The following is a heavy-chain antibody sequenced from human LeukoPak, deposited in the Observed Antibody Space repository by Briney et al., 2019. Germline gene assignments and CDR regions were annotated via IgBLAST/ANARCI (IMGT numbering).Heavy chain of an antibody. Sequence: SVKVSRKASGGTFSSYAISWVRQAPGQGLEWMGGIIPIFGTANYAQKFQGRVTITADESTSTAYMELSSLRSEDTAVYYCARDQRYYGSGKWRFDYWGQGTLVTVSS. J-gene: IGHJ4*02. V-gene: IGHV1-69*13. CDR2: IIPIFGTA. CDR3: ARDQRYYGSGKWRFDY. CDR1: GGTFSSYA. D-gene: IGHD3-10*01.